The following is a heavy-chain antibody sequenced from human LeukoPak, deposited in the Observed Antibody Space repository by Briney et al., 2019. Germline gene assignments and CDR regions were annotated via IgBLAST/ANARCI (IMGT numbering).Heavy chain of an antibody. D-gene: IGHD3-22*01. Sequence: SQTLSLTCTVPGGSISSGSYYWSWIRQPAGKGLEWIGRIYTSGSTNYNPSLKSRVTISVDTSKNQFSLKLSSVTAADTAVYYCARGSYDSTLPRAFDTWAQGTMVTVSS. CDR2: IYTSGST. V-gene: IGHV4-61*02. J-gene: IGHJ3*02. CDR3: ARGSYDSTLPRAFDT. CDR1: GGSISSGSYY.